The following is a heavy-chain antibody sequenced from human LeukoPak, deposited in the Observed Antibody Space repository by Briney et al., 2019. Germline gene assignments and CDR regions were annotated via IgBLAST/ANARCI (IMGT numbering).Heavy chain of an antibody. CDR1: GFTFSSYA. D-gene: IGHD2-15*01. J-gene: IGHJ2*01. Sequence: PGGSLRLSCVASGFTFSSYAMSWVRQAPGKGLEWVSSISGSSGHTYYADSVKGRFTISRDNSKNTLYLQMNSLRAEDTAVYYCAKDRAVVAANWYFDLWGRGTLVTVSS. CDR3: AKDRAVVAANWYFDL. CDR2: ISGSSGHT. V-gene: IGHV3-23*01.